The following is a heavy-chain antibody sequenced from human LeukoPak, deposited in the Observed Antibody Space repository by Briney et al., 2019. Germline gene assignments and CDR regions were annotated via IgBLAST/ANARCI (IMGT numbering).Heavy chain of an antibody. D-gene: IGHD5-18*01. Sequence: GGSLRLSCAASGFTFSSYGMHWVRQAPGKGLEWVAVIWYDGSNKYYADSVKGRFTISRDNAKNSLYLQMNSLRAEDTALYYCAKDRHTAMVQYYFDYWGQGTLVTVSS. V-gene: IGHV3-33*03. CDR3: AKDRHTAMVQYYFDY. CDR2: IWYDGSNK. CDR1: GFTFSSYG. J-gene: IGHJ4*02.